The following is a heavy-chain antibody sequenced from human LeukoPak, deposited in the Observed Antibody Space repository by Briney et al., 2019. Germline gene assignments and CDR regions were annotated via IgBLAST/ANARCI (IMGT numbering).Heavy chain of an antibody. CDR2: INWNGGST. CDR3: ARTDYGSNYFDY. CDR1: GFTFDDYG. V-gene: IGHV3-20*04. J-gene: IGHJ4*02. D-gene: IGHD4-17*01. Sequence: GGSLRLSCAASGFTFDDYGMSWGRQAPGKGLEWVSGINWNGGSTGYADSVKGRFTISRDNAKNSLYPQMNSLRAEDTALYYCARTDYGSNYFDYWGQGTLVTVSS.